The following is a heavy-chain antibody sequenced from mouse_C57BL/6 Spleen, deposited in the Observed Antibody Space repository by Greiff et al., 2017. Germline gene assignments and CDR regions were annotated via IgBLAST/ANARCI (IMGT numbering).Heavy chain of an antibody. J-gene: IGHJ4*01. CDR2: INYDGSST. D-gene: IGHD2-1*01. CDR3: GRNKCNYERGAMDY. V-gene: IGHV5-16*01. CDR1: GFTFSDYY. Sequence: DVMLVESEGGLVQPGSSMKLSCTASGFTFSDYYMAWVRQVPEKGLEWVANINYDGSSTYYLYSLKSRFIISRNNAKNILYLQMSLLKSEDTATYYCGRNKCNYERGAMDYWGQGASVTVSS.